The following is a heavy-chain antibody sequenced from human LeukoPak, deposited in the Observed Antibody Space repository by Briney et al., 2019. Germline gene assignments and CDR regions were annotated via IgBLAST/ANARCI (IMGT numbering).Heavy chain of an antibody. Sequence: SETLSLTCTVSGGSISSYYWSWIRQPPGKGLEWIGYIYYSGSTNYNPSLKSRVTISVDTSKNQFPLKLSSVTAADTAVYYCARDRGYGMDVWGQGTTVTVSS. CDR3: ARDRGYGMDV. CDR2: IYYSGST. V-gene: IGHV4-59*01. CDR1: GGSISSYY. J-gene: IGHJ6*02.